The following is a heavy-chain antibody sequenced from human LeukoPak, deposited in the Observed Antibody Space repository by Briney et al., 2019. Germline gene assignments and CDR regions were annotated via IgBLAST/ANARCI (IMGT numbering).Heavy chain of an antibody. J-gene: IGHJ4*02. CDR1: GFTFSSYA. D-gene: IGHD3-22*01. CDR3: ANSEGYYDSSGYLMADY. Sequence: GGSLRLSCAASGFTFSSYAMSWVRQAPGKGLEWVSVISGSGGSTYYADSVKGRFTISRDNSKNTLYLQMNSLRAEDTAVYYCANSEGYYDSSGYLMADYWGQGTLVTVSS. CDR2: ISGSGGST. V-gene: IGHV3-23*01.